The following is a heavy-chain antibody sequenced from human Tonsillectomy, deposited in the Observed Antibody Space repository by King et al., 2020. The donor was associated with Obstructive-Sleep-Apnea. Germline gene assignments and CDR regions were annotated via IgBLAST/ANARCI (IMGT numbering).Heavy chain of an antibody. CDR1: GFTFSSYA. CDR3: AKDRERFLEWLLRTYYYYYGMDV. J-gene: IGHJ6*02. D-gene: IGHD3-3*01. Sequence: VQLVESGGGLVQPGGSLRLSCAASGFTFSSYAMSWVRQAPGKGLEWVSAISGSGGSTYYADSVKGRFTISRDNSKNTLYLQMNSLRAEDTAVYYCAKDRERFLEWLLRTYYYYYGMDVWGQGTTVTVSS. V-gene: IGHV3-23*04. CDR2: ISGSGGST.